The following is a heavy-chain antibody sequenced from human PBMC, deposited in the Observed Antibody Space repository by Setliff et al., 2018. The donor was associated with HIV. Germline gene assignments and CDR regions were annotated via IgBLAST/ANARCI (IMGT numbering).Heavy chain of an antibody. Sequence: ASVKVSCKASGDTFNNCAVTWVRQAPGQGLEWMGGSIPLFGTTNYAQKFQGRVTLTTDELMKTAYMELSSLRSEDTAVYYCAKGVDRITMVRGGYWGQGTLVTVSS. CDR2: SIPLFGTT. D-gene: IGHD3-10*01. J-gene: IGHJ4*02. CDR1: GDTFNNCA. CDR3: AKGVDRITMVRGGY. V-gene: IGHV1-69*05.